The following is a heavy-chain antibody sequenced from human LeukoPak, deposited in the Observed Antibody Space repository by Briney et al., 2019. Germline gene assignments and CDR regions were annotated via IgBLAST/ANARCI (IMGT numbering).Heavy chain of an antibody. J-gene: IGHJ4*02. D-gene: IGHD3-9*01. CDR3: RQSTPYFQSDY. V-gene: IGHV1-69-2*01. CDR1: AYTFTDYY. Sequence: ASVKVSCKVSAYTFTDYYMHWVQQAPGKGLEWTGLVDPEDGETIYAEKFQGRVTITADTSTDTAYMELSSLRSEDTAVYYCRQSTPYFQSDYWGQGTLVTVSS. CDR2: VDPEDGET.